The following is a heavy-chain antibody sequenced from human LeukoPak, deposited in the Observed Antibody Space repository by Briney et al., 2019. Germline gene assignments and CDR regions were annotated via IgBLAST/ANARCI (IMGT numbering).Heavy chain of an antibody. Sequence: GGSLRLSCAASGFTFDDYTMHWVRQAPGKGLEWVSLISWDGGSTYYADSVKGRFTISRDNSKNSLYLQMNSLRTEDTALYYCARNGQWLDGVIDASDIWGQGTMVTVSS. J-gene: IGHJ3*02. CDR3: ARNGQWLDGVIDASDI. V-gene: IGHV3-43*01. CDR2: ISWDGGST. CDR1: GFTFDDYT. D-gene: IGHD6-19*01.